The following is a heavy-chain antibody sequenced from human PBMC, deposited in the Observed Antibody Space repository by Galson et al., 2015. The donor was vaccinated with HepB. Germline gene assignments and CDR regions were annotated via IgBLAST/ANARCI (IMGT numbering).Heavy chain of an antibody. D-gene: IGHD4-17*01. CDR2: ISSSSSYI. Sequence: SLRLSCAASGFTFSSYSMNWVRQAPGKGLEWVSSISSSSSYIYYADSVKGRFTISRDNAKNSLYLQMNSLRAEDTAVYYCARDRYGDYRLVDYWGQGTLVTVSS. CDR3: ARDRYGDYRLVDY. V-gene: IGHV3-21*01. J-gene: IGHJ4*02. CDR1: GFTFSSYS.